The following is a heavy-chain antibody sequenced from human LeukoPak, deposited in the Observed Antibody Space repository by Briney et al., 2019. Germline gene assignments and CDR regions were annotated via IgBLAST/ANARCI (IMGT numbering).Heavy chain of an antibody. Sequence: GGSLSLSCAASGFTFSDYYMSWIRQAPAKGLEWVSYISSSCSDTNYADPAKGRFTISRDNAKNSLYLQMTSLRAEDTAVYYCASGSGGGFDPWGQGTLVTVSS. CDR3: ASGSGGGFDP. J-gene: IGHJ5*02. V-gene: IGHV3-11*06. D-gene: IGHD2-15*01. CDR2: ISSSCSDT. CDR1: GFTFSDYY.